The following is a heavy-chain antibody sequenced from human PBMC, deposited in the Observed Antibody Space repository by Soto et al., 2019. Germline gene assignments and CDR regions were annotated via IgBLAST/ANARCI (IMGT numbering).Heavy chain of an antibody. CDR3: AKDYGDTAMVFDY. D-gene: IGHD5-18*01. J-gene: IGHJ4*02. Sequence: GGSLRLSCAASGFTFSSYGMHWVRQAPGKGLEWVAVISYDGSNKYYADSVKGRFTISRDNSKNTLYLQMNSLRAEDTAVYYCAKDYGDTAMVFDYWGQGTLVTVSS. CDR1: GFTFSSYG. V-gene: IGHV3-30*18. CDR2: ISYDGSNK.